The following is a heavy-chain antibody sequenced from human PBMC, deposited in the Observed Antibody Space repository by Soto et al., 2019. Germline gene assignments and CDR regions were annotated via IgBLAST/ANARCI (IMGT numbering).Heavy chain of an antibody. D-gene: IGHD2-8*01. CDR3: ARHPGYAVPTVYATHYFNY. Sequence: SETLSLTCGVYGGSFSGYYWSWIRQPPGKGLEWIGSISCGGSTNYNPSLKSRVTMSVDTSKSQFSLKLSSVTAADTAVYYCARHPGYAVPTVYATHYFNYWGQGILVTVSS. V-gene: IGHV4-34*01. CDR2: ISCGGST. CDR1: GGSFSGYY. J-gene: IGHJ4*02.